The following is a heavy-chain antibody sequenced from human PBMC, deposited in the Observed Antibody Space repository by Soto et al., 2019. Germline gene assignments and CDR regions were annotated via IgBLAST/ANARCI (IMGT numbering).Heavy chain of an antibody. Sequence: PGGSLRLSCAASGFTFSGCLMAWVRQAPGKGLEWVASIKQDESEKFYVDSVKGRFTISRDNAKKTVYLQMNGLRAEDTAVYYCARDPGPRAAAIRGLGWFDPWGQGTLVTVSS. CDR3: ARDPGPRAAAIRGLGWFDP. D-gene: IGHD2-2*01. CDR1: GFTFSGCL. J-gene: IGHJ5*02. V-gene: IGHV3-7*03. CDR2: IKQDESEK.